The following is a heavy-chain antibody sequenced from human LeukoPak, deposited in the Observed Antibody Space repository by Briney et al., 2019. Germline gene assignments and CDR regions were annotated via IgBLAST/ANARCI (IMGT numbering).Heavy chain of an antibody. CDR3: ASSFGNRDRFDP. J-gene: IGHJ5*02. V-gene: IGHV1-46*01. Sequence: ASVKVSCKASGYTFTSYYMHWVRQAPGQGLERMGIINPSGGSTSYAQKFQGRVTMTRDMSTSTVYMELSSLRSEDTAVYYCASSFGNRDRFDPWGQGTLVTVSS. CDR1: GYTFTSYY. D-gene: IGHD3-3*01. CDR2: INPSGGST.